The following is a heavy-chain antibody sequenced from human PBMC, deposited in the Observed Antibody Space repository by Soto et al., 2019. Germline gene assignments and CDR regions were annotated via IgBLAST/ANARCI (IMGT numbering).Heavy chain of an antibody. CDR1: GGTFSSYA. CDR3: ARAPRAAAAFNWFDP. J-gene: IGHJ5*02. CDR2: IIPIFGTA. Sequence: ASVKVSCKASGGTFSSYAISWVRQAPGQGLEWMGGIIPIFGTANYAQKFQGRVTITADESTSTAYMELSSLRSEDTAVYDCARAPRAAAAFNWFDPWGQGTLVTVSS. V-gene: IGHV1-69*13. D-gene: IGHD6-13*01.